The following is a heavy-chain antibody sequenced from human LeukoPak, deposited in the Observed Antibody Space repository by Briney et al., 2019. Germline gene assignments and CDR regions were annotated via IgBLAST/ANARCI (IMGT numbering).Heavy chain of an antibody. CDR2: ISSSSSYI. Sequence: PGGSLRLSCAASGFTFSSYSMNWVRQAPGKGLEWVSSISSSSSYIYYADSVKGRFTISRDNAKNSLYLQMNSLRAEDTAVYYCAKIPPLDDYSYGHRPYYFDYWAKGTLVTVSS. D-gene: IGHD5-18*01. J-gene: IGHJ4*02. CDR3: AKIPPLDDYSYGHRPYYFDY. V-gene: IGHV3-21*01. CDR1: GFTFSSYS.